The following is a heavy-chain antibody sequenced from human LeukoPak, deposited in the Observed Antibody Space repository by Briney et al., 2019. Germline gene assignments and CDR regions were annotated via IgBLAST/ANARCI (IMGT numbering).Heavy chain of an antibody. D-gene: IGHD3-22*01. J-gene: IGHJ6*04. CDR3: AKGYYDSSGPLDV. Sequence: PGRSLRLSCAASGFTFSSYGMHWVRQAPGKGLEWVAVIWYDGSNKYYADSVKSRFTISRDNSKNTLYLQMNSLRAEDTAVYYCAKGYYDSSGPLDVWGKGTTVTVSS. V-gene: IGHV3-33*06. CDR2: IWYDGSNK. CDR1: GFTFSSYG.